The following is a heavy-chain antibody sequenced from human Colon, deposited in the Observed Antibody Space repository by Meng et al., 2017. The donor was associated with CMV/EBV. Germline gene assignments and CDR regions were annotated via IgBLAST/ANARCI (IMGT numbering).Heavy chain of an antibody. Sequence: FSDSAFYSVRRTPGQGLEWIGGIVPSFAILRYAQRFQGRVSITTDESASNIDLELSSLRSDDTAVYYCASVERGYCSSNSCYNRYLHHWGQGTLVTVSS. D-gene: IGHD2-2*01. CDR2: IVPSFAIL. CDR1: FSDSA. V-gene: IGHV1-69*05. CDR3: ASVERGYCSSNSCYNRYLHH. J-gene: IGHJ1*01.